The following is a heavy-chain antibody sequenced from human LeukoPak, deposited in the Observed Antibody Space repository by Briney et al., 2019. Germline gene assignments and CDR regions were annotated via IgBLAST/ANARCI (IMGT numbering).Heavy chain of an antibody. Sequence: PGGSLRLSCAASGFTFDDYAMHWVRQAPGKGLEWVSGISWNSGSIGYADSVKGRFTISRDNAKNSLYLQMNSLRAEDTALYYCAKSSIVDYYFDYWGQGTLVTVSS. CDR1: GFTFDDYA. V-gene: IGHV3-9*01. J-gene: IGHJ4*02. CDR2: ISWNSGSI. CDR3: AKSSIVDYYFDY. D-gene: IGHD1-26*01.